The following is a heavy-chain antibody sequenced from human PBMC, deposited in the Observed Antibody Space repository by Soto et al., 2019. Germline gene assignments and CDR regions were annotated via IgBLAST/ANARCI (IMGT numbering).Heavy chain of an antibody. J-gene: IGHJ6*02. CDR2: ISGSDGST. CDR3: AANCGYNYYYGMDV. Sequence: EVQLLESGGGLVQPGGSLRLSCAASGFTFSSYAMSWVRQAPGKGLEWVSAISGSDGSTYYADSVKGRFTISRDNSKNTLYLQMNSLRAEDTAVYYCAANCGYNYYYGMDVWGQGTTVTVSS. D-gene: IGHD2-21*01. CDR1: GFTFSSYA. V-gene: IGHV3-23*01.